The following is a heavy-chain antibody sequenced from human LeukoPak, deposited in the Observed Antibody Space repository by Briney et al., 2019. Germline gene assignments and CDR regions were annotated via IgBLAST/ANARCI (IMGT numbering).Heavy chain of an antibody. CDR2: INSDWSTT. Sequence: PGVSLRLSCAASGFTFSNYWMHWVRQAPGKGLVWVSRINSDWSTTTYADSVKGRFTISRDNAKNTLYLQMNSLRAEDTAVYFCTRGGVDYWGQGTLVTVSS. CDR1: GFTFSNYW. J-gene: IGHJ4*02. CDR3: TRGGVDY. D-gene: IGHD3-10*01. V-gene: IGHV3-74*01.